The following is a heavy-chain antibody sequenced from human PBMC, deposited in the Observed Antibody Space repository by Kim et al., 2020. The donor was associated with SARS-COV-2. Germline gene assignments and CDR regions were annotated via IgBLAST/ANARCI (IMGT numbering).Heavy chain of an antibody. CDR1: GYTLTELS. J-gene: IGHJ5*02. Sequence: ASVKVSCKVSGYTLTELSMHWVRQAPGKGLEWMGGFDPEDAETIYAQKFQGRVTMTEDTSTDKAYMELSSLRSEDTAVYYCATSSVFCTNGVCYGTRDYPNWFDPWGQGTLVTVSS. D-gene: IGHD2-8*01. V-gene: IGHV1-24*01. CDR2: FDPEDAET. CDR3: ATSSVFCTNGVCYGTRDYPNWFDP.